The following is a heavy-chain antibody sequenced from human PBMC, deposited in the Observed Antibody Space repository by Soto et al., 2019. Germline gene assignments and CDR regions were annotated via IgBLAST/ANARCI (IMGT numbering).Heavy chain of an antibody. CDR2: IYNIGST. Sequence: SETLSLTFTVPGASISNNYWSWIRQPPGKGLEWIGYIYNIGSTNYNPSLKGRATMSVDTSKNQFSLTLRSVTAADTAVYFCSGGDSWHLVDYWGQGTLVTVSS. V-gene: IGHV4-59*01. J-gene: IGHJ4*01. D-gene: IGHD6-6*01. CDR1: GASISNNY. CDR3: SGGDSWHLVDY.